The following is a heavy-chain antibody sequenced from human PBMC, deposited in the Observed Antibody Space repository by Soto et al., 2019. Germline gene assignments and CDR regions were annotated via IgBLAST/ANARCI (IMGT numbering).Heavy chain of an antibody. Sequence: QVQLVQSGAEVKKPGSSVRVSCKASGGTFSSYAISWVRQAPGQGLEWMGGIIPIFGTENYAQKFQGRVTMTADESTSTAYMERSSLRSEDTAVYYCARERIAGSKYYYGMDVGGQGTTVTVSS. CDR1: GGTFSSYA. J-gene: IGHJ6*02. V-gene: IGHV1-69*01. CDR3: ARERIAGSKYYYGMDV. CDR2: IIPIFGTE. D-gene: IGHD6-13*01.